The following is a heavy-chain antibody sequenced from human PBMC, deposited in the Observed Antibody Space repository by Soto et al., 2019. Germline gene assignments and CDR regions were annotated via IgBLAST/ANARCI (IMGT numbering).Heavy chain of an antibody. Sequence: GGSLRLSCAASGFTFDEFGMSWVRQVPGKGPEWVSSFNWNGNYIHYADSVRGRFTISRDNAKSTLWLQMNSLRAEDTAVYYCASAMGGTRNALNIWGQGTMVTVSS. CDR3: ASAMGGTRNALNI. CDR1: GFTFDEFG. D-gene: IGHD6-19*01. J-gene: IGHJ3*02. V-gene: IGHV3-20*04. CDR2: FNWNGNYI.